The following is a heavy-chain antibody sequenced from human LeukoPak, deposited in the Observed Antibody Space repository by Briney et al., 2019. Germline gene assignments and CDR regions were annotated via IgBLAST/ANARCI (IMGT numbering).Heavy chain of an antibody. CDR2: IYSGGST. J-gene: IGHJ6*02. V-gene: IGHV3-66*01. D-gene: IGHD6-6*01. CDR1: GFTVSSNY. CDR3: ARYGSSRYYGMDV. Sequence: GGSLRLSWAASGFTVSSNYMSWVRQAPGKGLEWVSVIYSGGSTYYADSVKGRFTISRDNSKNTLYLQMNSLRAEDTAVYYCARYGSSRYYGMDVWGQGTTVTVSS.